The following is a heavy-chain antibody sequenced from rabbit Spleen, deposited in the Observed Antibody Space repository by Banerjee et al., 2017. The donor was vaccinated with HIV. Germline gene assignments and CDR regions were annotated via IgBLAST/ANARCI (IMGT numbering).Heavy chain of an antibody. CDR1: GFSFSSSYW. D-gene: IGHD6-1*01. Sequence: QSLEESGGDLVKPGASLTLTCTASGFSFSSSYWICWVRQAPGKGLEWIACIYAGSSGSTYYASWAKGRFTISKTSSTTVTLQMTSLTGADTATYFCARSYGGGGGYGLWGPGTLVTVS. CDR3: ARSYGGGGGYGL. CDR2: IYAGSSGST. V-gene: IGHV1S40*01. J-gene: IGHJ4*01.